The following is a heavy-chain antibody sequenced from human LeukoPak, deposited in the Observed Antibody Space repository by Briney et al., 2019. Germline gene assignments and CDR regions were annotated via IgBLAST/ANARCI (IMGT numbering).Heavy chain of an antibody. V-gene: IGHV3-64*01. D-gene: IGHD2-2*01. CDR3: ARTPAAMETPVCYMDV. J-gene: IGHJ6*03. CDR2: ISSNGGST. Sequence: GGSLRLSCAASGFTFSSYAMNWVRQAPGKGLEYVSAISSNGGSTYYANSVKGRFTISRDNSKNTLYLQMGSLRAEDMAVYYCARTPAAMETPVCYMDVWGKGTTVTISS. CDR1: GFTFSSYA.